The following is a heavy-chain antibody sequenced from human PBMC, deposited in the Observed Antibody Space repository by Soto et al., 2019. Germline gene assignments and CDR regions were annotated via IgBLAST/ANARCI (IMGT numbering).Heavy chain of an antibody. CDR3: ADGGRDIVVVPADMRGHRANLFDP. Sequence: LSLTCADYGGSFSGYYWSWIRQPPGKGLEWIGEINHSGSTNYNPSLKSRVTISVDTSKNQFSLKLSSVTAADTAVYYCADGGRDIVVVPADMRGHRANLFDPLGQG. J-gene: IGHJ5*02. V-gene: IGHV4-34*01. CDR2: INHSGST. D-gene: IGHD2-2*01. CDR1: GGSFSGYY.